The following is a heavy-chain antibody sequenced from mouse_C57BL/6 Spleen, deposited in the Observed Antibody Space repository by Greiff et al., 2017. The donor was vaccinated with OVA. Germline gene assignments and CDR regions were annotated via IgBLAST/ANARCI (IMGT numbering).Heavy chain of an antibody. Sequence: VQLQQSGAELARPGASVKLSCKASGYTFTSYGISWVKQRTGQGLEWIGEIYPRSGNTYYNEKFKGKATLTADKSSSTAYMELRSLTSEDSAVYFCARPTTVVATRGYFDVWGTGTTVTVSS. D-gene: IGHD1-1*01. V-gene: IGHV1-81*01. CDR1: GYTFTSYG. J-gene: IGHJ1*03. CDR3: ARPTTVVATRGYFDV. CDR2: IYPRSGNT.